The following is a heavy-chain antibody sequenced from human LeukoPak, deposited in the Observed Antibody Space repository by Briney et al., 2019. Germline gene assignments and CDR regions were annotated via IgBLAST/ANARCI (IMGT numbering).Heavy chain of an antibody. V-gene: IGHV1-18*01. J-gene: IGHJ4*02. Sequence: APVKVSCKASGYTFTIYGISWVRQAPGQGLEWMGWISAYNGNTNYAQKLQGRVTMTTDTSTSTAYMELRSLRSDDTAVYYCARGRYSSGWRGYYFDYWGQGTLVTVSS. CDR2: ISAYNGNT. CDR3: ARGRYSSGWRGYYFDY. CDR1: GYTFTIYG. D-gene: IGHD6-19*01.